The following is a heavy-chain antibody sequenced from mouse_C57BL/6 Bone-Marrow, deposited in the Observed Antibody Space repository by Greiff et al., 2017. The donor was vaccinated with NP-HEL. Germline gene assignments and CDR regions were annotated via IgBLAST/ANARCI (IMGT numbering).Heavy chain of an antibody. Sequence: EVQRVESGGGLVQPGGSLKLSCAASGFTFSDYYMYWVRQTPEKRLEWVAYISNGGGSTYYPDTVKGRFTISRDNAKNTLYLQMSRLKSEDTAMYYCARVAIGTTRYFDVWGTGTTVTVSS. CDR1: GFTFSDYY. D-gene: IGHD2-5*01. J-gene: IGHJ1*03. CDR3: ARVAIGTTRYFDV. CDR2: ISNGGGST. V-gene: IGHV5-12*01.